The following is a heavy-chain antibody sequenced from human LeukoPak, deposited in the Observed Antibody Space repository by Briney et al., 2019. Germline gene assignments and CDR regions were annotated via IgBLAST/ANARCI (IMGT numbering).Heavy chain of an antibody. Sequence: PGGSLRLSCAASGLTFSSYEINSVRQAPGKGLEWVSYISSSGSTIYYADSVKGRFTISRDNAKNSLYLQMNSLRAEDTAVYYCARAERTAADTAISCCEFWSVSHKDYYGMDVWGQGTTVTVSS. D-gene: IGHD3-3*01. CDR1: GLTFSSYE. CDR2: ISSSGSTI. CDR3: ARAERTAADTAISCCEFWSVSHKDYYGMDV. J-gene: IGHJ6*02. V-gene: IGHV3-48*03.